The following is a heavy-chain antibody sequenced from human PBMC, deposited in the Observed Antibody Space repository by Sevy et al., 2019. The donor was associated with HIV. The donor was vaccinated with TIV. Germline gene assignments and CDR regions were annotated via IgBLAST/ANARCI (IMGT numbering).Heavy chain of an antibody. Sequence: GGSLRLSCAVSGLPFTDYFMGWVRQAPGKGLEWVADVNQDGSQKYYVDSVRGRFTISRDNAKNSVYLQMNRLRLDDTGVYYCARELWPGDYWGQGSLVTVSS. CDR2: VNQDGSQK. J-gene: IGHJ4*02. CDR3: ARELWPGDY. V-gene: IGHV3-7*01. D-gene: IGHD2-21*01. CDR1: GLPFTDYF.